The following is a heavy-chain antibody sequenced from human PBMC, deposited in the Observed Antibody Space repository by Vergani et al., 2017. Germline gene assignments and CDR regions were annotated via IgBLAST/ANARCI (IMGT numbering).Heavy chain of an antibody. J-gene: IGHJ6*03. D-gene: IGHD5-12*01. Sequence: QVQLVQSGAEVKKPGSSVKVSCKASGGTFSSYAISWVRQAPGQGLEWMGGIIPIFGTANYAQKFQGRVTITADESTSTAYMGLSSLRSEDTAVYYCARYKPRLGKEPHQADTDQYYYMDVWGKGTTVTVSS. CDR3: ARYKPRLGKEPHQADTDQYYYMDV. V-gene: IGHV1-69*12. CDR1: GGTFSSYA. CDR2: IIPIFGTA.